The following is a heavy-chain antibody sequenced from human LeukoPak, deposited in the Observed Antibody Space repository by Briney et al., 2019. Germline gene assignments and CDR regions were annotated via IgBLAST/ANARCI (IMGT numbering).Heavy chain of an antibody. Sequence: ASVKVSCKASGYTFTGYYIHWVRQAPGQGLEWMGWINPNSVGTKYAQNFQGRVTMTRDTSISTAYMELNRLRSDDTAVYYCATDRSGSNYYYYYMDVWGKGTTVTVSS. D-gene: IGHD3-10*01. CDR3: ATDRSGSNYYYYYMDV. CDR1: GYTFTGYY. V-gene: IGHV1-2*02. CDR2: INPNSVGT. J-gene: IGHJ6*03.